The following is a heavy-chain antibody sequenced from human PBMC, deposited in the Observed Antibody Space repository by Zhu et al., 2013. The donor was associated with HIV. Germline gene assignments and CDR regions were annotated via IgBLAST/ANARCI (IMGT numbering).Heavy chain of an antibody. D-gene: IGHD3-22*01. V-gene: IGHV1-18*01. CDR2: IGAHNGHT. Sequence: QVHLVQSGAEVKKPGASVKVSCKASGYNFANYGISWVRQAPGQGLEWMGWIGAHNGHTQSAQEFQGRVTLTTDTFTTTAYMELRSLRSDDTAVYYCAGAITMIVVVPAYFQHWGQGHPG. J-gene: IGHJ1*01. CDR3: AGAITMIVVVPAYFQH. CDR1: GYNFANYG.